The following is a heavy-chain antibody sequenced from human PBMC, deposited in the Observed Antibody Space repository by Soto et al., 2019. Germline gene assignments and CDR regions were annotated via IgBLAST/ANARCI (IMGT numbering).Heavy chain of an antibody. CDR3: ARGHDFSDC. D-gene: IGHD5-12*01. V-gene: IGHV4-30-2*01. CDR2: IYHSGTT. CDR1: GASISSGGYS. Sequence: QLQLQESGSGLVKPSQTLSLTCAVSGASISSGGYSWSWIRQPPGKGLEWIGYIYHSGTTYYNPSLKSRVTISIDTSKNQFSLKLSSVTAADTAMYFCARGHDFSDCWGQGTLVTVSS. J-gene: IGHJ4*02.